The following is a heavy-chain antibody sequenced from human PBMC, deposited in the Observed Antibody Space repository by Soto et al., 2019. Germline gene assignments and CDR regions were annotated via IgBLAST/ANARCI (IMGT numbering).Heavy chain of an antibody. CDR3: ARAGGSVVREVIKNLSWFDP. D-gene: IGHD3-10*01. V-gene: IGHV4-39*01. CDR1: GGSISSSSYN. CDR2: IT. J-gene: IGHJ5*02. Sequence: SETLSLTCTVSGGSISSSSYNWGWIRQPPGKGLEWIGSITYYNAPLRGRLTISVDTSKNQFSLKLNSVTAADTAVYYCARAGGSVVREVIKNLSWFDPWGQGTLVTVSS.